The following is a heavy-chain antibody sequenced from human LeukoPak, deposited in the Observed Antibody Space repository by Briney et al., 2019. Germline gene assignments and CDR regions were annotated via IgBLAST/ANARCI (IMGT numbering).Heavy chain of an antibody. D-gene: IGHD3-10*01. CDR2: ISGSGAGT. CDR3: AKGDRRSYGLIDY. V-gene: IGHV3-23*01. Sequence: GGSLRLSCAASGFTFSSYVMSWVRQAPGKGLEWVSTISGSGAGTHYADSVKGRFTISRDNSKNTLHLQMNSLRAEDTAVYYCAKGDRRSYGLIDYWGQGTLVTVSS. CDR1: GFTFSSYV. J-gene: IGHJ4*02.